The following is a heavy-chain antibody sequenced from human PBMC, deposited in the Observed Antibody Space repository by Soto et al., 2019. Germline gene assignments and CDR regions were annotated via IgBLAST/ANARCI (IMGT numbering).Heavy chain of an antibody. CDR1: GYTFTGNY. CDR2: INPTTGDT. D-gene: IGHD2-2*01. Sequence: ASVKVSCKASGYTFTGNYLHCVRQAPGQVLEWMAWINPTTGDTKSTQKFQGRVTMTWDTAISTAYMDLSRLTSDDTAIYFCARGYCSSIGCSHYFDSWGQGTLVTVSS. J-gene: IGHJ4*02. CDR3: ARGYCSSIGCSHYFDS. V-gene: IGHV1-2*02.